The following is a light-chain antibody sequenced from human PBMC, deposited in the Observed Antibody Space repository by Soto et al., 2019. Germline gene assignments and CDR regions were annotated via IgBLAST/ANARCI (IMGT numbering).Light chain of an antibody. CDR3: QHYNNWHPWT. J-gene: IGKJ1*01. CDR2: GAS. Sequence: EIVMTQSPATLSVSPGERATLSCRASQSVSSNLAWYQQKPGQAPRLLIYGASTRATGIPARFSGSGSGTEFTITISSLQSEDFAVYYCQHYNNWHPWTFGQGTKVEIK. V-gene: IGKV3-15*01. CDR1: QSVSSN.